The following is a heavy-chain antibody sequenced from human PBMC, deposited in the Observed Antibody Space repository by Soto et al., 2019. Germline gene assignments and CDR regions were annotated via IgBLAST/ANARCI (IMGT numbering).Heavy chain of an antibody. CDR3: ARGMGEVSTFYKSYAMDV. J-gene: IGHJ6*02. V-gene: IGHV4-34*01. Sequence: QVQLQQWGAGLLKPSETLSLTCAVYGGSFSGFYWRWIRQPPGKGLEWIGEINHSGRTKYTPSLKSRVTISVDTSKNQFALKLSSVTAADTAVYYCARGMGEVSTFYKSYAMDVWGQGTTVTVSS. CDR2: INHSGRT. CDR1: GGSFSGFY. D-gene: IGHD3-16*01.